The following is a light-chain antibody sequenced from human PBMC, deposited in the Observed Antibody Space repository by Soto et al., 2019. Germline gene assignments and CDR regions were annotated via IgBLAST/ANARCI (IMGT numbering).Light chain of an antibody. CDR3: QQYNDWPSLT. V-gene: IGKV3-15*01. CDR2: GTS. Sequence: EIVMTQSPATLPVSPGERATLSCRASQSFSSNLAWYQQKPGQAPRLHIYGTSTRATGIPARFSGSGPGTEFTLTISSLQSEDIAIYYCQQYNDWPSLTFGGGTKVELK. CDR1: QSFSSN. J-gene: IGKJ4*01.